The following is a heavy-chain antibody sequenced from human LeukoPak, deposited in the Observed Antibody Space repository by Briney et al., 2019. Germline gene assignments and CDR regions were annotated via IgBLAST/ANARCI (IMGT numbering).Heavy chain of an antibody. Sequence: GGSLRLSCAASGFTFSDYYMSWIRQAPGKRLEGVSYIHSSSGSTIWYADSVKGRFTISRDNAKNALYLQMNSLRAEDTAVYYCARDLPRGVMVTPGQWGQGTLVTVSS. J-gene: IGHJ4*02. CDR3: ARDLPRGVMVTPGQ. CDR1: GFTFSDYY. V-gene: IGHV3-11*01. CDR2: IHSSSGSTI. D-gene: IGHD5-18*01.